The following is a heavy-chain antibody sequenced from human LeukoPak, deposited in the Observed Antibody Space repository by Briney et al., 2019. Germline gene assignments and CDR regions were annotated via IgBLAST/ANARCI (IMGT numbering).Heavy chain of an antibody. J-gene: IGHJ4*02. CDR2: IYYSGST. Sequence: PSETLSLTCSVSGGSISNYYWSWIRQPPGKGLEWIGDIYYSGSTRYSPSLKSRVSISADTSKTQFSLVLRSVTAAATALYCCARHKAEQHTPDYWGQGTLVIVSS. CDR3: ARHKAEQHTPDY. CDR1: GGSISNYY. D-gene: IGHD6-13*01. V-gene: IGHV4-59*08.